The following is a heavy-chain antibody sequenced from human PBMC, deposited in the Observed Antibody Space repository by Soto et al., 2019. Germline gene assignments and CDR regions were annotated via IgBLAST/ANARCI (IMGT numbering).Heavy chain of an antibody. V-gene: IGHV1-18*01. J-gene: IGHJ4*02. D-gene: IGHD6-19*01. CDR3: ARDAQPKGVAADGASDY. CDR1: GYTFKNYG. Sequence: QVQLVQSGPEVKNPGASVKVSCKASGYTFKNYGIKWVRQAPGQGLEWVGWITTYNGNRYSAEKFQGRVTMTTDTSTSTNYMELKGLTADDTGVYYCARDAQPKGVAADGASDYWGQGTLVTVSS. CDR2: ITTYNGNR.